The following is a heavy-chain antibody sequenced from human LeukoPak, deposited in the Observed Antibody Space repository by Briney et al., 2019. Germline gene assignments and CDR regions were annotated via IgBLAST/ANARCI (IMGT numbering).Heavy chain of an antibody. J-gene: IGHJ4*02. V-gene: IGHV3-23*01. D-gene: IGHD6-13*01. CDR3: AKAPPSIGASGTFDY. CDR1: GFTFSSYA. CDR2: ISGSGGST. Sequence: AGGSLRLSCAASGFTFSSYAMSWVRQAPGKGLEWVSAISGSGGSTYYADSVKGRFTISRDNSKNTLYLQMNSLRAEDMAVYYCAKAPPSIGASGTFDYWGQGTLVTVSS.